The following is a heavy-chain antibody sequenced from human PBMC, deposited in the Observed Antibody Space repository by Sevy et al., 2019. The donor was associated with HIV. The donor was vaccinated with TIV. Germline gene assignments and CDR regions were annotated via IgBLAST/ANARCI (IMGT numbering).Heavy chain of an antibody. CDR1: GFTFSSYW. Sequence: GGSLRPSCAASGFTFSSYWMSWVRQAPGKGLEWVANIKQDGSEKYYVDSVKGRFTISRDNAKNSLYLQMNSLRAEDTAVYYCARDPLADIELWTHPDYWGQGTLVTVSS. J-gene: IGHJ4*02. D-gene: IGHD5-18*01. CDR3: ARDPLADIELWTHPDY. CDR2: IKQDGSEK. V-gene: IGHV3-7*01.